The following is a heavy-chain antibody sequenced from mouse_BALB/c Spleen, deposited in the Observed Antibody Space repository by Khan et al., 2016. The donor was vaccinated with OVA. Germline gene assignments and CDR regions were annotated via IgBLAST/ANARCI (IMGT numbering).Heavy chain of an antibody. D-gene: IGHD3-2*01. J-gene: IGHJ3*01. Sequence: QIQLVQSGAELVRPGVSVKISCKGSGYTFTDFSMHWVKQRHAMSLEWIGVISTYYGDADYNQKFKDKATMTVDKSSNTAYMDLARLTSEDSAIYYGARGAGGDRFLYWGQGTLVTVSA. CDR1: GYTFTDFS. CDR3: ARGAGGDRFLY. V-gene: IGHV1S137*01. CDR2: ISTYYGDA.